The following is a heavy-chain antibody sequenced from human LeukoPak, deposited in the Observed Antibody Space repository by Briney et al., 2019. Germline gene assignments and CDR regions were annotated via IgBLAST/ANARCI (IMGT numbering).Heavy chain of an antibody. CDR1: GFAFNNCA. V-gene: IGHV3-23*01. CDR2: IGGSGGST. J-gene: IGHJ4*02. CDR3: AKEGDSSGYYLILCFFDY. D-gene: IGHD6-19*01. Sequence: PGGSLRLSCAASGFAFNNCAMSWVRQAPGRGLEWVSSIGGSGGSTYYADSVRGRFTMSRDNSKNTLYLQMNSLRAEDTAVYFCAKEGDSSGYYLILCFFDYWGQGTLVTVSS.